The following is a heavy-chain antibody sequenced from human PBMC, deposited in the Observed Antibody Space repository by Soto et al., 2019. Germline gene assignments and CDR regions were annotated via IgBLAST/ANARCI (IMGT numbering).Heavy chain of an antibody. D-gene: IGHD3-10*01. CDR1: GGSFSGYY. Sequence: SETLSLTCAVYGGSFSGYYWSWIRQPPGKGLEWIGEINHSGSTNYNPSLKSRVTISVDTSKNQFSLKLSSVTAADTAVYYCASRITMVRGVITGWFDPWGQGTLVTVS. V-gene: IGHV4-34*01. CDR2: INHSGST. CDR3: ASRITMVRGVITGWFDP. J-gene: IGHJ5*02.